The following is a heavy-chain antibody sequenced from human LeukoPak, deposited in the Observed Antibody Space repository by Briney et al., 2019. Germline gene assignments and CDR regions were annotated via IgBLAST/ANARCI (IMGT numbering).Heavy chain of an antibody. CDR1: GYTFTGYS. J-gene: IGHJ6*03. CDR2: INPNSGLT. Sequence: SLKLSCTASGYTFTGYSMNTVRQAPGQELECLGWINPNSGLTNYAQTFPGSFTMTSDTSISTAYMELSRVRSDDSAVYYCAREGRMSFDLWSGYYNASVLYMDVWGKGTTVTVSS. D-gene: IGHD3-3*01. CDR3: AREGRMSFDLWSGYYNASVLYMDV. V-gene: IGHV1-2*02.